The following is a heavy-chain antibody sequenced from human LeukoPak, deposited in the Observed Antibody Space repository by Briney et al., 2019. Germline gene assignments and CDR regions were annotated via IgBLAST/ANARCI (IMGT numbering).Heavy chain of an antibody. Sequence: GSLRLSCSASKFTFSHYSMNWVRQAPGKGLEWVSSISSSSSYIYYADSVKGRFTISRDNAKNSLYLQMNSLRAEDTAVYYCARDILYDFWSGLDYWGQGTLVTVSS. CDR3: ARDILYDFWSGLDY. J-gene: IGHJ4*02. CDR2: ISSSSSYI. CDR1: KFTFSHYS. V-gene: IGHV3-21*01. D-gene: IGHD3-3*01.